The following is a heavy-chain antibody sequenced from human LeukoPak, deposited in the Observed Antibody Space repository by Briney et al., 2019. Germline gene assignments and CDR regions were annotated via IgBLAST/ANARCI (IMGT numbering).Heavy chain of an antibody. Sequence: GGSLRLSCAASGFTFNSYAMRWVRQAPGKGLEWVAVILCDGSNKYYADSVKGRFTISRDNSKNTLYLQMNSLSAEDTGVYYWAREGVNYYDSGSPNWAAFDSWGQGTMVTVSS. CDR2: ILCDGSNK. CDR3: AREGVNYYDSGSPNWAAFDS. D-gene: IGHD3-10*01. V-gene: IGHV3-30*04. J-gene: IGHJ3*02. CDR1: GFTFNSYA.